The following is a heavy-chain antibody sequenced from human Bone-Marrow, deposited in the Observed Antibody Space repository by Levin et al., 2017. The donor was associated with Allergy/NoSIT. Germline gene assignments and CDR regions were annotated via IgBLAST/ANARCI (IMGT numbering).Heavy chain of an antibody. Sequence: GGSLRLSCAASGFTFSSYEMNWVRQAPGKGLEWVSYISSSGSTIYYADSVKGRFTISRDNAKNSLYLQMNSLRAEDTAVYYCAREMYYYYYMDVWGKGTTVTVSS. CDR1: GFTFSSYE. CDR3: AREMYYYYYMDV. J-gene: IGHJ6*03. V-gene: IGHV3-48*03. CDR2: ISSSGSTI.